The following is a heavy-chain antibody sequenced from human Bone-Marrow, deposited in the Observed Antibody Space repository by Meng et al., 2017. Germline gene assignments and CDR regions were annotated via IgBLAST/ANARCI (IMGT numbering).Heavy chain of an antibody. CDR1: GGTFSSYT. CDR2: IIPIFGTA. V-gene: IGHV1-69*06. Sequence: SVKVSCKASGGTFSSYTISWVRQAPGQGLEWMGGIIPIFGTANYAQKFQGRVTITADKSTSTAYMELSSLRSEDTAVYYCARELYVGAFDIWGQGTMVTVSS. J-gene: IGHJ3*02. D-gene: IGHD2/OR15-2a*01. CDR3: ARELYVGAFDI.